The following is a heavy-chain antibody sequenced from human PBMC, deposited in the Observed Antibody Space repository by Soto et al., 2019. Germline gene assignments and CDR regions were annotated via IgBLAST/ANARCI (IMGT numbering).Heavy chain of an antibody. CDR2: IYDTWTT. J-gene: IGHJ3*02. CDR1: GGSMSENDYY. D-gene: IGHD3-10*02. CDR3: ARGIVRGGFDI. Sequence: QVQLQEAGPGLVRPSQTLSLTCTVAGGSMSENDYYWSWLRQSPGQGLQWIGYIYDTWTTSYSPSLKSRVTMSADTSRHQFSLQLTSVTAADTALYFCARGIVRGGFDIWGQGTLVTVSS. V-gene: IGHV4-30-4*01.